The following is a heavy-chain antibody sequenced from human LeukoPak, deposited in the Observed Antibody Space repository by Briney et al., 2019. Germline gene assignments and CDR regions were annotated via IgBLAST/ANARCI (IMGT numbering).Heavy chain of an antibody. Sequence: PGGSLRLSCEGSGFTFSNAWMTWVRQAPGKGLEWVSSISSSSSYIYYADSVKGRFTISRDNAKNSLYLQMNSLRAEDTAVYYCARGKRFGVYNYYYMDVWGKGTTVTVSS. V-gene: IGHV3-21*01. CDR1: GFTFSNAW. J-gene: IGHJ6*03. CDR3: ARGKRFGVYNYYYMDV. D-gene: IGHD3-10*01. CDR2: ISSSSSYI.